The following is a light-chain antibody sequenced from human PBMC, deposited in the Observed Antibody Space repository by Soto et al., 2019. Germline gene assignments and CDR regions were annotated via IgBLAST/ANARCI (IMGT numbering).Light chain of an antibody. J-gene: IGLJ2*01. CDR3: QSFDISLSNSKV. CDR2: GNT. Sequence: QSVLTQPPSVSGAPGQRVTISCTGNSSNIRAGYDVHWYQQLPETAPKLLIFGNTNRPSGVPDRFSGSRSGTSASLAITGLQAEDDADYYCQSFDISLSNSKVFGGGTKLTVL. CDR1: SSNIRAGYD. V-gene: IGLV1-40*01.